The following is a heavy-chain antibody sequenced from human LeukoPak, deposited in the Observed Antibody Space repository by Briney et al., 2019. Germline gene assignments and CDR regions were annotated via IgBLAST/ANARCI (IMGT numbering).Heavy chain of an antibody. D-gene: IGHD3-10*01. J-gene: IGHJ4*02. CDR3: ARGGLSPYYYGSGSYYTLDY. CDR1: GYTFTSYD. CDR2: MNPNRGNT. V-gene: IGHV1-8*01. Sequence: ASVKVSCKASGYTFTSYDINWVRQGTGQGLEWMGWMNPNRGNTGYAQRFQGGVTMTRKTSISTAYMEMSRLRSEDTAVYYCARGGLSPYYYGSGSYYTLDYWGQGTLVTVSS.